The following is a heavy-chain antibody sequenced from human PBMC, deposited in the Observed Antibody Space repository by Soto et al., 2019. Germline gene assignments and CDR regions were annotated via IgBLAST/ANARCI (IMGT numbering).Heavy chain of an antibody. V-gene: IGHV4-39*01. CDR1: GGSISGYY. Sequence: QVQLQESGPGLVKPSETLSLTCTVSGGSISGYYWTWIRQPPGKGLEWVGSLFYGGTTDYNPSLKSRLTMSLDTSKNHFSLKLRSVTAADTAVYYCARHRGPAPVYWGQGTLVTVSS. CDR3: ARHRGPAPVY. J-gene: IGHJ4*02. D-gene: IGHD3-10*01. CDR2: LFYGGTT.